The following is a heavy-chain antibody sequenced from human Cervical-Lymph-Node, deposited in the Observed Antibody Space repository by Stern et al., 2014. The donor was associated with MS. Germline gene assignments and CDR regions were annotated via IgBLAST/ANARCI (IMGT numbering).Heavy chain of an antibody. CDR2: IYPYDSDT. CDR3: ARHVQGFDY. J-gene: IGHJ4*02. CDR1: GYSFTIYY. V-gene: IGHV5-51*01. Sequence: EVQLVQSGAEVKKPGASLKVSCKLSGYSFTIYYIAWVRQMPGQGLEWWVVIYPYDSDTTYSPSFQGQVAISADKSITTAYLQWSSLRASDTAMYYCARHVQGFDYWGQGTLVTVSS.